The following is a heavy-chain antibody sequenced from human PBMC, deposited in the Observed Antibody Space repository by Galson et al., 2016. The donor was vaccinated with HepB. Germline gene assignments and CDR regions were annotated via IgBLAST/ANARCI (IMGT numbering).Heavy chain of an antibody. J-gene: IGHJ4*02. CDR1: GYDFRSHG. CDR3: SRDQRSYYEINGYYLGNY. V-gene: IGHV1-18*04. CDR2: ISTLNGNT. D-gene: IGHD3-22*01. Sequence: SVKVSCKASGYDFRSHGISWVRQTPAQGLEWMGWISTLNGNTNYAEKFQGRVTMTTDTSTSTVYMELWSLRSDDTAVYFCSRDQRSYYEINGYYLGNYWGQGTLVTVSS.